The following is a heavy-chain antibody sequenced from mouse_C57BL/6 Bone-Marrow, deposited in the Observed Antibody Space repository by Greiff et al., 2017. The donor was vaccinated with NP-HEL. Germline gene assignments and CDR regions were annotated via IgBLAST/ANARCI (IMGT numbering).Heavy chain of an antibody. D-gene: IGHD2-5*01. V-gene: IGHV14-3*01. J-gene: IGHJ3*01. Sequence: VQLQQSVAELVRPGASVKLSCTASGFNIKNTYMHWVKQRPEQGLEWIGRIDPGNGNTKYAPKFQGKATLPADTSSHTAYLQLSSLTSEDTAIYYCAGFYSNLEAWFAYWGQGTLVTVSA. CDR3: AGFYSNLEAWFAY. CDR1: GFNIKNTY. CDR2: IDPGNGNT.